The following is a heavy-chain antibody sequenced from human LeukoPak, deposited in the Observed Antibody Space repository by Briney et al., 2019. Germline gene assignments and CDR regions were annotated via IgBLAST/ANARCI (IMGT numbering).Heavy chain of an antibody. CDR3: AKDPTSLLLVFDY. CDR2: ISGSGGST. Sequence: GGSLRLSCAASGFTFSSYAMSCVRQAPGKGLEWVSAISGSGGSTYYADSVKGRFTISRDNSKNTLYLQMNSLRAEDTAVYYCAKDPTSLLLVFDYWGQGTLVTVSS. V-gene: IGHV3-23*01. J-gene: IGHJ4*02. CDR1: GFTFSSYA. D-gene: IGHD2-15*01.